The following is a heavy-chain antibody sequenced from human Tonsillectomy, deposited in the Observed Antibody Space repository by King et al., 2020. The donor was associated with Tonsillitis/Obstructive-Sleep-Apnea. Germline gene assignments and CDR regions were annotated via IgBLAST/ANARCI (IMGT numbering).Heavy chain of an antibody. V-gene: IGHV4-34*01. J-gene: IGHJ5*02. CDR1: GVSFSGYY. CDR2: INHSGST. Sequence: VQLQQWGAGLLKPSETLSLTCAVYGVSFSGYYWSWIRQPPGKGLEWIGEINHSGSTNYNPSLKSRVTISVDTSKNLFSLKLSSVTAADTAMYYCARDEWPQGFDPWGQGTLVTVSS. CDR3: ARDEWPQGFDP. D-gene: IGHD3-3*01.